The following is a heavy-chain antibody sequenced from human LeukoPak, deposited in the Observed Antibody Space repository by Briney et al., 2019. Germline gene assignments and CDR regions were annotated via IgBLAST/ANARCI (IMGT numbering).Heavy chain of an antibody. D-gene: IGHD2-15*01. Sequence: ASVKVSCKASGYTFIGYYMHWVRQAPGQGLEWMGWINPNSGGTNYAQKFQGRVTMTRDTSISTAYMEMSRLRSGDTAVYYCARDRRVVVDWGFDYWGQGTLVTVSS. CDR3: ARDRRVVVDWGFDY. V-gene: IGHV1-2*02. CDR1: GYTFIGYY. J-gene: IGHJ4*02. CDR2: INPNSGGT.